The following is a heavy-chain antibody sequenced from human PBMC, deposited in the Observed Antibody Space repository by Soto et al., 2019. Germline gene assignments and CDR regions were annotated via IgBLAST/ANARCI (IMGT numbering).Heavy chain of an antibody. CDR1: GFTFISSA. V-gene: IGHV1-58*01. CDR2: IVVGSGNT. CDR3: AVRYCSGGICYFDY. J-gene: IGHJ4*02. Sequence: QMQLVQSGPEVKKPGTSVKVSCKASGFTFISSALQWVRQARGQRLEWIGWIVVGSGNTNYAQKFQERGTITRDTSTSTAYLELRSLRSEDTAVYYCAVRYCSGGICYFDYWGQGTLVTVSS. D-gene: IGHD2-15*01.